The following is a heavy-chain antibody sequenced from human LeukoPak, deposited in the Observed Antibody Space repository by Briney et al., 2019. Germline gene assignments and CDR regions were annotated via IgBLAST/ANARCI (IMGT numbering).Heavy chain of an antibody. Sequence: ASVKVSCKASGYTFTGYYMHWVRQAPGQGLEWMGWINPNSGGTNYAQKFQGRVTMTRDTSISTAYMELSRLRSDDTAVYYCARINYDFWSGYLGDFRYWGQGTLVTVSS. V-gene: IGHV1-2*02. J-gene: IGHJ4*02. D-gene: IGHD3-3*01. CDR2: INPNSGGT. CDR3: ARINYDFWSGYLGDFRY. CDR1: GYTFTGYY.